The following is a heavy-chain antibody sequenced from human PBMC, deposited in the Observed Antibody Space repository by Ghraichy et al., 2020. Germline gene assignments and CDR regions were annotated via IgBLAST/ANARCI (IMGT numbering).Heavy chain of an antibody. CDR3: AREDREWEFPLGGWFDP. D-gene: IGHD1-26*01. CDR2: IYYSGST. V-gene: IGHV4-59*01. J-gene: IGHJ5*02. CDR1: GGSISSYY. Sequence: SETLSLTCTVSGGSISSYYWSWIRQPPGKGLEWIGYIYYSGSTNYNPSLKSRVTISVDTSKNQFSLKLSSVTAADTAVYYCAREDREWEFPLGGWFDPWGQGTLVTVSS.